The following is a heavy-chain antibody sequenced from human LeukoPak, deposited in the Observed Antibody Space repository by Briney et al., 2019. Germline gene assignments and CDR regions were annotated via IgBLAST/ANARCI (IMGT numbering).Heavy chain of an antibody. CDR1: GFTFSSYA. CDR3: VPDSNYYDGSGYYTKYYFDY. J-gene: IGHJ4*02. V-gene: IGHV3-23*01. CDR2: ISGSGGST. D-gene: IGHD3-22*01. Sequence: GGSLRLSCAASGFTFSSYAMSWVRQAPGKGLEWVSAISGSGGSTYYADSVKGRFTISRDNSKNTLYLQMNSLRAEDTAVYYCVPDSNYYDGSGYYTKYYFDYWGQGTLVTVSS.